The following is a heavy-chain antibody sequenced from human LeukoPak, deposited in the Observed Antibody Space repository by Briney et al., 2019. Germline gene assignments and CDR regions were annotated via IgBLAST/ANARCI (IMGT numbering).Heavy chain of an antibody. CDR2: ISYDGSNK. CDR1: GFTFSSYA. D-gene: IGHD6-19*01. V-gene: IGHV3-30-3*01. CDR3: ARVMPSGWYYFDY. Sequence: GGSLRLSCAASGFTFSSYAMHWGRPAPGEGLEWVAVISYDGSNKYYADSVKGRFTISRDNSKSTLYLQMNSLRAEDTALYYCARVMPSGWYYFDYWGQGTLVTVSS. J-gene: IGHJ4*02.